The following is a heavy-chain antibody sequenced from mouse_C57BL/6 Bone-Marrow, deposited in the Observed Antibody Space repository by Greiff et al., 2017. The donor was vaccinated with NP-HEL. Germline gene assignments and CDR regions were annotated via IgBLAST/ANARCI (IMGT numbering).Heavy chain of an antibody. CDR3: ARWKLRLLFDY. CDR1: GYTSTSYW. J-gene: IGHJ2*01. CDR2: IHPSDSYT. V-gene: IGHV1-50*01. Sequence: QVQLQQPGAELVKPGASVKLSCKASGYTSTSYWMQWVKQRPGQGLEWFGEIHPSDSYTTYNQKFKGTATLPVDPSSSTAYMPLRSLTSEDSAVYYCARWKLRLLFDYWGQGTTLTVSS. D-gene: IGHD3-2*02.